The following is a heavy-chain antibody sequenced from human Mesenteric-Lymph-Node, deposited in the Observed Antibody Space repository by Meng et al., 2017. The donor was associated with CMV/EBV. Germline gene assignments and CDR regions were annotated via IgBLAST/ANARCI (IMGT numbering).Heavy chain of an antibody. CDR2: IYYSGST. Sequence: GSLRLSCTVSGGSISSSSYYWGWIRQPPGKGLEWIGSIYYSGSTYYNPSLKSRVTISVDTSKNQFSLKLSSVTAADTAVYYCAREYSSSWSLIYYYGMDVWGQGTTVTVSS. CDR1: GGSISSSSYY. D-gene: IGHD6-13*01. J-gene: IGHJ6*02. CDR3: AREYSSSWSLIYYYGMDV. V-gene: IGHV4-39*02.